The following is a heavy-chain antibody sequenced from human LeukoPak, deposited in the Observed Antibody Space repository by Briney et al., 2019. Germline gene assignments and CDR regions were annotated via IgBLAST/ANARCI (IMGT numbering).Heavy chain of an antibody. Sequence: PSETLSLTCTVSGGSISSSSYYWGWIRQPPGKGLEWIGSIYYSGSTYYNPSLKSRVTISVDTSKNQFSLKLSSVTAADTAVYYCVRHGELLWFGELSKDSYWYFDLWGRGTLVTVSS. J-gene: IGHJ2*01. CDR1: GGSISSSSYY. CDR2: IYYSGST. CDR3: VRHGELLWFGELSKDSYWYFDL. V-gene: IGHV4-39*01. D-gene: IGHD3-10*01.